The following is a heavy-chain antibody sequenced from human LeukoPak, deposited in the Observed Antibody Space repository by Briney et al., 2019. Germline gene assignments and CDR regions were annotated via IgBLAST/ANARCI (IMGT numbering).Heavy chain of an antibody. J-gene: IGHJ4*02. CDR3: GTDGSSGWRTLTSFDY. D-gene: IGHD6-19*01. Sequence: ASVKVSCKVSGYTLTELSMHWVRQAPGKGLEWMGGFDPEDGETIYAQKFQGRVTMTEDTSTDTAYMELSSLRSEDTAVYYCGTDGSSGWRTLTSFDYWGQGTLVTVSS. CDR1: GYTLTELS. V-gene: IGHV1-24*01. CDR2: FDPEDGET.